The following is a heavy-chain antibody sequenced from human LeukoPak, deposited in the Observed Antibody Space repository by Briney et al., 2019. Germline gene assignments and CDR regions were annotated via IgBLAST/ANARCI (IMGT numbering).Heavy chain of an antibody. V-gene: IGHV4-59*01. CDR2: IYYSGST. J-gene: IGHJ4*02. CDR1: GGSISSYY. D-gene: IGHD3-16*02. Sequence: PSETLSLTCTVAGGSISSYYWRGIRQPPGKGLEWIGYIYYSGSTNYNPSFKSRVTISVDTSKNQFSLKLSSVSAADTAVYYCARAVYVWGSYRYSFDYWGQGTLVTVSS. CDR3: ARAVYVWGSYRYSFDY.